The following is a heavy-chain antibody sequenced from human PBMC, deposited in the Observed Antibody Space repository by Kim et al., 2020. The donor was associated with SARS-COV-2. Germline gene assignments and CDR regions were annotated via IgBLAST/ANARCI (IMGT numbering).Heavy chain of an antibody. CDR2: IYPGDSDT. Sequence: GESLKISCKGSAYSFTSYWIAWVRQMSGKGLEWMGMIYPGDSDTRYIPSFQGQVTISADKSINTAYLQWSSLKASDTAIYYCARGTLTSETSFDYWGQAT. CDR3: ARGTLTSETSFDY. CDR1: AYSFTSYW. D-gene: IGHD3-3*01. V-gene: IGHV5-51*01. J-gene: IGHJ4*02.